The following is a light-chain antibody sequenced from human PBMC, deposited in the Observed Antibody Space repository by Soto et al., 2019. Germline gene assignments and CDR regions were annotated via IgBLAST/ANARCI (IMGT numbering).Light chain of an antibody. CDR1: QIIRNS. J-gene: IGKJ2*03. Sequence: DIQMTQSPYSLAASVGDRVTITCRASQIIRNSLNWYQQTPGKNPKLLNLASYSLQSGVLSRFSGSGTGTDFTLTIRSLKPDDFATYYCPQSSRTPYSFGQGTKLEIK. CDR2: ASY. V-gene: IGKV1-39*01. CDR3: PQSSRTPYS.